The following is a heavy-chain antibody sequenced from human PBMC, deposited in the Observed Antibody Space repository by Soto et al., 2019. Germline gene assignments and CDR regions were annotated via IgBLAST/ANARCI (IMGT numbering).Heavy chain of an antibody. CDR2: IKQDGNEK. CDR1: GFTFSSYW. D-gene: IGHD5-12*01. CDR3: ARTVPTISGDVLKY. V-gene: IGHV3-7*01. J-gene: IGHJ4*02. Sequence: EVQLVESGGGFVQPGGSLRLSCAASGFTFSSYWMTWVRQAPGKGLEWVANIKQDGNEKYYVDSVKCRFTISRDNAENSRYLQMNSLRAEDTAVYYCARTVPTISGDVLKYWGQGTLVTVS.